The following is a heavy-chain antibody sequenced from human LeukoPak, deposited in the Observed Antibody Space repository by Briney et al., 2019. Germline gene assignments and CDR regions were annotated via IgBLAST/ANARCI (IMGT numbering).Heavy chain of an antibody. CDR1: GYTFTGYY. CDR3: ARGAHKRDDYGGFFDH. V-gene: IGHV3-30*04. CDR2: ISYDGSKK. J-gene: IGHJ4*02. D-gene: IGHD4-23*01. Sequence: SCKASGYTFTGYYMHWVRQAPGKGLEWVAVISYDGSKKDYVDSVKGRFTISRDNSKNTLYLQMNSLRVEDTAVYYCARGAHKRDDYGGFFDHWGQGMLVTVSS.